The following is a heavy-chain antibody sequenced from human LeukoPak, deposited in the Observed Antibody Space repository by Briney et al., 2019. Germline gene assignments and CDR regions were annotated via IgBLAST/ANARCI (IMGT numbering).Heavy chain of an antibody. CDR2: INPNSGGT. V-gene: IGHV1-2*02. Sequence: GASVKVSCKASGYTFTGYYMHWVRQAPGQGLEWMGWINPNSGGTNYAQKFQGRFTMTRDTSISTAYMELSRLRSDDTAVYYCARENSTMVRGVIINWFDPWGQGTLVTVSS. D-gene: IGHD3-10*01. CDR1: GYTFTGYY. J-gene: IGHJ5*02. CDR3: ARENSTMVRGVIINWFDP.